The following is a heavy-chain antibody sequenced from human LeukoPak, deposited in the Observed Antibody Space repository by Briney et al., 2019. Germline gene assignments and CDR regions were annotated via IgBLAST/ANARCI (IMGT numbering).Heavy chain of an antibody. V-gene: IGHV5-51*01. D-gene: IGHD6-13*01. J-gene: IGHJ4*02. CDR2: IYPGDSDT. CDR3: ARCLYSSSWYGSPGGAGY. Sequence: GESLKISCKGSGYTFTSYWIGWVRQMPGKGLEWMGIIYPGDSDTRYSPSFQGQVTISADKSISTAYLQWSSLKASDTAMYYCARCLYSSSWYGSPGGAGYWGQGTLVTVSS. CDR1: GYTFTSYW.